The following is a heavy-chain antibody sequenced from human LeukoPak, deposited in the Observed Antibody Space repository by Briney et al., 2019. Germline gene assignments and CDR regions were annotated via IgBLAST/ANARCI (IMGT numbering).Heavy chain of an antibody. V-gene: IGHV3-48*03. CDR3: ARLWFGGPFDS. J-gene: IGHJ4*02. Sequence: GGSLRLSCAASGFVFSEYEMNWVRQAPGKGLEWIPDISSGSSTTYYADSVKGRFTISRDNTKNSLYLQMNSLRAEDTAVYYCARLWFGGPFDSWGQGILVTVSS. CDR2: ISSGSSTT. CDR1: GFVFSEYE. D-gene: IGHD3-10*01.